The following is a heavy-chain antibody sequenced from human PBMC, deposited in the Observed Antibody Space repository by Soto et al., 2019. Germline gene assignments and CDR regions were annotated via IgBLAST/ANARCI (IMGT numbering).Heavy chain of an antibody. V-gene: IGHV3-21*01. CDR1: GFTFSSYS. D-gene: IGHD5-18*01. J-gene: IGHJ6*02. CDR3: ARRYGDFYFYGMEL. CDR2: ISSSSSYI. Sequence: PGGSLRLSCAASGFTFSSYSMNWVRQAPGKGMEWVSSISSSSSYIYYADSMTGRFTISTDNPKNSIYLQMNSLRAEATAMYYYARRYGDFYFYGMELRGQGTTVALSS.